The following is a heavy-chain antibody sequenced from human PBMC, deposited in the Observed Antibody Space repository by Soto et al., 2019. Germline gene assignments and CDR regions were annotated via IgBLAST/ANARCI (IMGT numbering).Heavy chain of an antibody. D-gene: IGHD2-2*02. CDR3: AGEGTYTNYSYSGMDV. CDR1: GGSISSYY. Sequence: QVQLQESGPGLVKPSETLSLTCTVSGGSISSYYWNWIRQPPGKGLEWIGYIYYSGSTNYNPSLKSRVTIAVDTSKNQFSLKLSSVTAADTAVYYCAGEGTYTNYSYSGMDVWGQGTTVTVYS. J-gene: IGHJ6*02. CDR2: IYYSGST. V-gene: IGHV4-59*01.